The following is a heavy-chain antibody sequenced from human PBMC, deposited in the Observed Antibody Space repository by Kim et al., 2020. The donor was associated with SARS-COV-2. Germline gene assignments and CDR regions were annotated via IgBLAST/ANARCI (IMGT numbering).Heavy chain of an antibody. Sequence: YADSVKGRFTISRDNAKNTLYLQMNSLRAEDTAVYYCASASSDSSGYPGYWGQGTLVTVSS. V-gene: IGHV3-74*01. CDR3: ASASSDSSGYPGY. J-gene: IGHJ4*02. D-gene: IGHD3-22*01.